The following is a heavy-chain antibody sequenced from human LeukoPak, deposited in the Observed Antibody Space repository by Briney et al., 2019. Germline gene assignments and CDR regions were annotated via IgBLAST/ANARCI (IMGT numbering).Heavy chain of an antibody. CDR3: ARDKRIVVVPTYYYYYGMDV. Sequence: GGSLRLSCAASGFTFSSYAMSWVRQAPGKGLEWVSAISGSGGSTYYADSVKGRFTISRDNAKNSLYLQMNSLRAEDTAVYYCARDKRIVVVPTYYYYYGMDVWGQGTTVTVSS. V-gene: IGHV3-23*01. CDR2: ISGSGGST. D-gene: IGHD2-2*01. J-gene: IGHJ6*02. CDR1: GFTFSSYA.